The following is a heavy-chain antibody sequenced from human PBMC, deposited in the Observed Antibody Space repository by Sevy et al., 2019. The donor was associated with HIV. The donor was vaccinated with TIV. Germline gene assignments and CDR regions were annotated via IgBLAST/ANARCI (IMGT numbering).Heavy chain of an antibody. J-gene: IGHJ4*02. CDR2: IIPILGTV. CDR1: GGTFSRYG. Sequence: ASVKVSCKASGGTFSRYGISWVRQAPGQGLEWMGGIIPILGTVNYAQKFQGRVTITADESTKTAYMELSSLRSEDTAVYYCARGGGNGWYYFDYWGQETLATVSS. V-gene: IGHV1-69*13. CDR3: ARGGGNGWYYFDY. D-gene: IGHD6-19*01.